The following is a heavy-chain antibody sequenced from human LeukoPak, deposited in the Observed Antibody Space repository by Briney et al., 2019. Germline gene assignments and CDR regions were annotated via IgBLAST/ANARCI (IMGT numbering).Heavy chain of an antibody. CDR2: ISWNSDSV. Sequence: GRSLRLSCAASGFTFDDYAMHWVRQAPGKGLEWISAISWNSDSVGYADSVKGRFTISRDNAKNSLYLQMNSLRVEDTAVYYCAREVSPGGIHGYYYGMDVWGQGTTVTVSS. V-gene: IGHV3-9*01. J-gene: IGHJ6*02. CDR1: GFTFDDYA. CDR3: AREVSPGGIHGYYYGMDV. D-gene: IGHD3-16*01.